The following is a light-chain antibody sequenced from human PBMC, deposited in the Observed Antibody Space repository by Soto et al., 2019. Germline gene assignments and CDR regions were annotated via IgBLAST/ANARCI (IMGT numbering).Light chain of an antibody. Sequence: EIVLTQSTATLSLSPGERATLSCGASQSVRSSYLAWYQQRVGLAPRLLIYEASTRATGIPTRFSGGGSGTHFTLTITRLEPEDFAVYYCQQYGSPPITFGQGTRLEIK. V-gene: IGKV3D-20*01. CDR2: EAS. CDR3: QQYGSPPIT. J-gene: IGKJ5*01. CDR1: QSVRSSY.